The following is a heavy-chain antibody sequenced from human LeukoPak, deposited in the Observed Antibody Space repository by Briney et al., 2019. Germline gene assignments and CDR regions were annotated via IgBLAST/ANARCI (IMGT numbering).Heavy chain of an antibody. J-gene: IGHJ4*02. CDR2: ISGSGGNT. CDR1: GFTFSSYA. Sequence: GGSLRLSCAASGFTFSSYAMTWVRQAPGKGLEWVSGISGSGGNTYYADSVKGRFTISRDNSKNTLYLQMNSLRAEDTAVYYCARARKKLYYYDSSGYAHFDYWGQGTLVTVSS. CDR3: ARARKKLYYYDSSGYAHFDY. V-gene: IGHV3-23*01. D-gene: IGHD3-22*01.